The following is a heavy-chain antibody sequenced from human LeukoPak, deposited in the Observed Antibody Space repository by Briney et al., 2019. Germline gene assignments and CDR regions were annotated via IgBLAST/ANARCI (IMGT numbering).Heavy chain of an antibody. CDR2: IYYSGST. CDR3: ARGLRLSWSPTDY. J-gene: IGHJ4*02. V-gene: IGHV4-30-4*01. CDR1: GGSISNGDYH. Sequence: SETLSLTCNVSGGSISNGDYHWSWIRQPPGKGLEWIGYIYYSGSTYYNPSLKSRATISVDTSKNQFSLRLSSVTAADTAVYYCARGLRLSWSPTDYWGQGTLVTVSS.